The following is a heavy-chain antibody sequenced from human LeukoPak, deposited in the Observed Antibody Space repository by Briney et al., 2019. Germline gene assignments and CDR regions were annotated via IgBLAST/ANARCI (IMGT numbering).Heavy chain of an antibody. CDR3: ARFGSYFEY. CDR2: VYYRGST. D-gene: IGHD3-10*01. V-gene: IGHV4-59*01. Sequence: SETLSLTCTVSGGSNNYYYWRWIRPPPGKGLEWIGYVYYRGSTNYNPSLKSRVTISEDTSKNQCSLKLNSVTAADTAVYYCARFGSYFEYWGRGALVTVSS. CDR1: GGSNNYYY. J-gene: IGHJ4*02.